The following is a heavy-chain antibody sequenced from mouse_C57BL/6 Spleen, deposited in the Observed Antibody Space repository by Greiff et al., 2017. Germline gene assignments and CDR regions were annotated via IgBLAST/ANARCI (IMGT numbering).Heavy chain of an antibody. V-gene: IGHV1-61*01. CDR3: ARGGYGSSYDAMDY. CDR2: IYPSDSET. CDR1: GYTFTSYW. J-gene: IGHJ4*01. D-gene: IGHD1-1*01. Sequence: QVHVKQPGAELVRPGSSVKLSCKASGYTFTSYWMDWVKLRPGQGLEWIGNIYPSDSETHYNQKFKDKATLTVDKSSSTAYMQLSSLTSEDSAVYYCARGGYGSSYDAMDYWGQGTSVTVSS.